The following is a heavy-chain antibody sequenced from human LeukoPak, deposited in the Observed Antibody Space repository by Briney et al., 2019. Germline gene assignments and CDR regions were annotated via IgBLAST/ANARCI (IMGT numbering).Heavy chain of an antibody. CDR3: AKDLRGGYSYVNDVFDI. J-gene: IGHJ3*02. Sequence: GGSLRRSCAASGFTFSSYGMHWVRQAPGKGLEWVAVISYDGSNKYYADSVKGRFTISRDNSKNTLYLQMNSLRAEDTAVYYCAKDLRGGYSYVNDVFDIWGQGTMVTVSS. D-gene: IGHD5-18*01. CDR1: GFTFSSYG. CDR2: ISYDGSNK. V-gene: IGHV3-30*18.